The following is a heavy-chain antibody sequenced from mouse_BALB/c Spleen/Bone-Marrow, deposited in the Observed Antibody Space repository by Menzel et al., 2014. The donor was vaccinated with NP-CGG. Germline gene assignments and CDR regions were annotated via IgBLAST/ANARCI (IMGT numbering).Heavy chain of an antibody. Sequence: VHLEESGAELARPGASVKMSCKASGYTFTSYTMHWVKQRPGQGLEWIGYINPSSGYTNYNQKFKDKATLTADKSSSTAYMQLSSLTSEDSVFYYWARSYYDYDRARFAYWGQGTLVTVAA. D-gene: IGHD2-4*01. V-gene: IGHV1-4*01. CDR3: ARSYYDYDRARFAY. J-gene: IGHJ3*01. CDR2: INPSSGYT. CDR1: GYTFTSYT.